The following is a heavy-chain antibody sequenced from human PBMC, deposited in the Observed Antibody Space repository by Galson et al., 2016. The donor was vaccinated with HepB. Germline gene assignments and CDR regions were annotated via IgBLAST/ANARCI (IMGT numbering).Heavy chain of an antibody. CDR1: GYSFTPYA. CDR2: INAGNGNI. J-gene: IGHJ5*02. D-gene: IGHD2-2*01. CDR3: ARGIAVEPSANWFDP. Sequence: SVKVSCKASGYSFTPYAIHWVRRAPGQRLEWMGWINAGNGNIRYSQKFQGRVTFTRDTSASTAYMELTSLTSEDTAVYYCARGIAVEPSANWFDPWGQGSLVTVSS. V-gene: IGHV1-3*01.